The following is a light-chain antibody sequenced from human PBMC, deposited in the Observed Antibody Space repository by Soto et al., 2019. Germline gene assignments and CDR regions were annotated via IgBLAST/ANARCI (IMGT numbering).Light chain of an antibody. CDR3: SSFSSSSTLVV. Sequence: QSVLTQPASVSGSPGQSITISCTGTSSDVGGYSYVSWYQQHPGKAPKLMIYEVSNRPSGVSNRFSGSKSGNTASLTISGLQAADEADYSCSSFSSSSTLVVFGGGTQLTVL. J-gene: IGLJ2*01. V-gene: IGLV2-14*01. CDR2: EVS. CDR1: SSDVGGYSY.